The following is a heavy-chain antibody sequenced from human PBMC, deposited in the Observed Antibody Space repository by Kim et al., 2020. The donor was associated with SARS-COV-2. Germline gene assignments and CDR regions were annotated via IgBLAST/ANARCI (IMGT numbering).Heavy chain of an antibody. D-gene: IGHD1-26*01. CDR1: KFAFSDYY. Sequence: GGSLRLSCVASKFAFSDYYMTWVRQAPGKGLECVAHISSSGDTVYYADSVRGRFTVSRDNAKNTLYLQMNSLRVDDTAVYYCASGEWELPDYWGQGTLVTVSS. V-gene: IGHV3-11*01. J-gene: IGHJ4*02. CDR2: ISSSGDTV. CDR3: ASGEWELPDY.